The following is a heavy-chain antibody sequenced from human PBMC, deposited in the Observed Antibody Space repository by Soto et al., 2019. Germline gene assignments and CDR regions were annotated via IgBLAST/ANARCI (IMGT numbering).Heavy chain of an antibody. D-gene: IGHD5-12*01. CDR3: TRGGGSGYSGYPRYFVY. CDR1: GGSISSGGYY. Sequence: FLTCTVSGGSISSGGYYWSWIRQHPGKGLEWIGYIYYSGSTYYNLSLKSRVTISVDTSKNQFSLKLSSVTAADTAVYYCTRGGGSGYSGYPRYFVYWCPGTLLTVSS. V-gene: IGHV4-31*03. J-gene: IGHJ4*02. CDR2: IYYSGST.